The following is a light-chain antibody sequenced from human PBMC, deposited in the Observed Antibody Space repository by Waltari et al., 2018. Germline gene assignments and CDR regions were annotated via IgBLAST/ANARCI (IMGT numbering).Light chain of an antibody. V-gene: IGKV1-9*01. CDR2: SAS. CDR1: QGISNY. J-gene: IGKJ1*01. Sequence: DIQLTQSPSFLSASVRDRVTITCRASQGISNYLAWYQQKPGKAPKLLIYSASTLQSGVPSRFSGSGSGTEFSLTISSLQPEDFATYYCQQYNSYSTFGQGTKVEIK. CDR3: QQYNSYST.